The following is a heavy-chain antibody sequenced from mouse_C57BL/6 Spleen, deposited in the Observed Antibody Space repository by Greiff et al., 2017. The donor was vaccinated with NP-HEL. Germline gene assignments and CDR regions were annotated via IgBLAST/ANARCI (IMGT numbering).Heavy chain of an antibody. CDR3: ARHYYGSSYTDFDY. V-gene: IGHV1-80*01. J-gene: IGHJ2*01. CDR2: IYPGDGDT. CDR1: GYAFSSYW. Sequence: QVQLQQPGAELVKPGASVKISCKASGYAFSSYWMNWVKQRPGKGLEWIGQIYPGDGDTNYNGKFKGKATLTADKSSSTAYMQLSSLTSEDSAVYFCARHYYGSSYTDFDYSGQGTTLTVSS. D-gene: IGHD1-1*01.